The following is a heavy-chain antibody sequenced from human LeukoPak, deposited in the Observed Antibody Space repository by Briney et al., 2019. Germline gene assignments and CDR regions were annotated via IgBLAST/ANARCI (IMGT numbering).Heavy chain of an antibody. V-gene: IGHV4-61*01. D-gene: IGHD3-22*01. CDR2: IYDSGST. Sequence: SETLSLTCTVSSGSISSRSYYWGWIRQPPGKGLEWIGYIYDSGSTNYNPSLKSRVTISVDTSKNQFSLKLSSVTAADTAVYYCASLTTAEAFDIWGQGTMVTVSS. CDR3: ASLTTAEAFDI. CDR1: SGSISSRSYY. J-gene: IGHJ3*02.